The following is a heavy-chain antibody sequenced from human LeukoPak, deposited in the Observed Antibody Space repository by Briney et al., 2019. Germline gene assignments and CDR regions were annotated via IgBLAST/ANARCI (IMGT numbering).Heavy chain of an antibody. CDR2: IYTGDSDT. CDR3: ARHVGIAAPIDY. Sequence: GASLKISCKGSGYSFTSYWIGWVRQMRGKGLEWMGIIYTGDSDTRYRPSFQGQVTISADKSISTAYLQWSSLKASDTAMYYCARHVGIAAPIDYWGQGTLVTVSS. CDR1: GYSFTSYW. J-gene: IGHJ4*02. D-gene: IGHD6-13*01. V-gene: IGHV5-51*01.